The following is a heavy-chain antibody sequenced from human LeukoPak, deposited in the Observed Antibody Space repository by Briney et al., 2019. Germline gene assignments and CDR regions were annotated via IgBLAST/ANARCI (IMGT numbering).Heavy chain of an antibody. CDR2: IYTSGST. CDR1: GGSISSDY. Sequence: RSEKDSLTYTVSGGSISSDYWNWIRQPAGKGLEWIGRIYTSGSTTNNPSLKSRLTMSIDTSNNQFSLKLTSMTAADTPVYYCARRRPAAGFDYWGPGILVTGSS. D-gene: IGHD6-13*01. J-gene: IGHJ4*02. V-gene: IGHV4-4*07. CDR3: ARRRPAAGFDY.